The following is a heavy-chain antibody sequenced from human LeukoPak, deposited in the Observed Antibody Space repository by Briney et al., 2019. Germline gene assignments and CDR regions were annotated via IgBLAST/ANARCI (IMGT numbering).Heavy chain of an antibody. CDR2: INHSGST. CDR1: GGSISSYY. V-gene: IGHV4-34*01. Sequence: PSETLSLTCTVSGGSISSYYWSWIRQPPGKGLEWIGEINHSGSTNYNPSLKSRVTISVDTSKNQFSLKLSSVTAADTAVYYCARGGRRTGTYYYDSSGYHDYWGQGTLVTVSS. CDR3: ARGGRRTGTYYYDSSGYHDY. D-gene: IGHD3-22*01. J-gene: IGHJ4*02.